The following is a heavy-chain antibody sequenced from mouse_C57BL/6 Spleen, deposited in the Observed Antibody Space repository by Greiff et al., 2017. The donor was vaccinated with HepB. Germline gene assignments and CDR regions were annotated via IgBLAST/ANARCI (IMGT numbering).Heavy chain of an antibody. Sequence: EVMLVESGGGLVQPGGSMKLSCVASGFTFSNYWMNWVRQSPEKGLEWVAQIRLKSDNYATHYAESVKGRFTISRDDSKSSVYLQMNNLRAEDTGIYYCTGTVLTVMDYWGQGTSVTVSS. J-gene: IGHJ4*01. CDR2: IRLKSDNYAT. D-gene: IGHD4-1*01. CDR1: GFTFSNYW. V-gene: IGHV6-3*01. CDR3: TGTVLTVMDY.